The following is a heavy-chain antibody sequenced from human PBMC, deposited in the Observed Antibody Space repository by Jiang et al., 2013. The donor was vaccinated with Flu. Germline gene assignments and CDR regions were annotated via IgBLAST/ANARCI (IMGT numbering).Heavy chain of an antibody. CDR1: FSTMA. CDR3: ARDGVYNTSGSWGWDC. J-gene: IGHJ4*02. D-gene: IGHD3-22*01. V-gene: IGHV3-33*01. Sequence: FSTMACIGSGQAPGKGLEWLAIIYYDGINKYYADSVRGRFTISRDNSKNTLFLQMNSLRAEDSAVYYCARDGVYNTSGSWGWDCWGQGTLVTVSS. CDR2: IYYDGINK.